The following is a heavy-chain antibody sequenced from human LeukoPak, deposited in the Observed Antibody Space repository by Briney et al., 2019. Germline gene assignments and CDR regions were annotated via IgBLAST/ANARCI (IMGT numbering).Heavy chain of an antibody. CDR3: ARALAAENEYYFDY. CDR2: IGTAGDT. J-gene: IGHJ4*02. V-gene: IGHV3-13*01. CDR1: GFTFSSYD. D-gene: IGHD6-13*01. Sequence: GGSLRLSCAASGFTFSSYDMHWVRQATGKGLEWVSAIGTAGDTYYPGSVKGRFTISRENAKNSLYLQMNSLRAEDTAVYYCARALAAENEYYFDYWGQETLVTVSS.